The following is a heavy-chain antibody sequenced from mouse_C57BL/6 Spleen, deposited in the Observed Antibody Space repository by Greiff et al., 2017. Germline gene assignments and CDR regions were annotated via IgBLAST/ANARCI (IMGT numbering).Heavy chain of an antibody. CDR1: GFTFTDYY. CDR3: ARWDYGWCAY. V-gene: IGHV7-3*01. Sequence: EVMLVESGGGLVQPGGSLSLSCAASGFTFTDYYMSWVRQPPGKALEWLGFIRNKANGYTTEYSASVKGRFTISRDTSQSILYLQMNALRAEDSATYYCARWDYGWCAYWGQVTLVTVSA. D-gene: IGHD2-4*01. J-gene: IGHJ3*01. CDR2: IRNKANGYTT.